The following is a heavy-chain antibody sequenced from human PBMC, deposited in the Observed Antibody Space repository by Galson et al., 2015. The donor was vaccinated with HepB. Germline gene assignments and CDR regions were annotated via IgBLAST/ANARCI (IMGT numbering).Heavy chain of an antibody. J-gene: IGHJ4*02. CDR3: ARSEVPAALRD. V-gene: IGHV4-59*01. CDR1: GGSISSYY. Sequence: ETLSLTCTVSGGSISSYYWSWIRQPPGKGLEWIGYIYYSGSTNYNPSLKSRVTISVDTSKNQFSLKLSSVTAADTAVYYCARSEVPAALRDWGQGTLVTVSS. CDR2: IYYSGST. D-gene: IGHD2-2*01.